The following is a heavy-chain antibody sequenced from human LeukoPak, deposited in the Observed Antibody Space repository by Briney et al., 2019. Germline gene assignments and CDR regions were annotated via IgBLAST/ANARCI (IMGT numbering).Heavy chain of an antibody. D-gene: IGHD3-9*01. CDR2: IYPGDPDT. CDR3: ARQGNILTAYYTAFDI. Sequence: GESLKISCKGSGYTFNSYWIGWVRQMPGIGLEWMGIIYPGDPDTRYSPSFQGQVTISVDKSISTAYLQWSSLKASDTAMYYCARQGNILTAYYTAFDIWGQGTRVTVSS. V-gene: IGHV5-51*01. CDR1: GYTFNSYW. J-gene: IGHJ3*02.